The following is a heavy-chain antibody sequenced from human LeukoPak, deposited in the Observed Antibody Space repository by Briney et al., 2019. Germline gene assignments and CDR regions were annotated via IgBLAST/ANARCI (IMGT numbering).Heavy chain of an antibody. CDR3: VSLGSWYPRGFDY. CDR2: INHSGST. V-gene: IGHV4-39*07. J-gene: IGHJ4*02. Sequence: KSSETLSLTCTVSGGSISSSSYYWGWIRQPPGKGLEWIGEINHSGSTNYNPSLKSRVTISVDTSKNQFSLKLSSVTAADTAVYYCVSLGSWYPRGFDYWGQGTLVTVSS. CDR1: GGSISSSSYY. D-gene: IGHD6-13*01.